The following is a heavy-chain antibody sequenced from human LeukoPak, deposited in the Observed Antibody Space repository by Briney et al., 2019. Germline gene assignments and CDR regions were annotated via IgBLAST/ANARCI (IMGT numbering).Heavy chain of an antibody. CDR2: ISYDGSNK. J-gene: IGHJ4*02. D-gene: IGHD3-22*01. CDR1: GFTFSRHG. CDR3: ARGTYYYDSSGYLSFDY. Sequence: GSLRLSCAASGFTFSRHGMHWVRQAPGKGLEWVAVISYDGSNKHYADSVKGRFTISRDNSKNTLYLQMNSLRAEDTAVYYCARGTYYYDSSGYLSFDYWGQGTLVTVSS. V-gene: IGHV3-30*03.